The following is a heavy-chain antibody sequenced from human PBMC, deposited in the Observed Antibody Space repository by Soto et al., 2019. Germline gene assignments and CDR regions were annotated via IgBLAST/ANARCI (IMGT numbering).Heavy chain of an antibody. J-gene: IGHJ6*02. CDR2: FDPSDSYT. CDR3: AGHMAAAGTWYYYGMDV. V-gene: IGHV5-10-1*01. Sequence: GESLKISCQGSGYSFTSYWISWVRQMPGKGLEWMGRFDPSDSYTNYSPSFQGHVTISADKSISTAYLQWSSLKASDTAMYYCAGHMAAAGTWYYYGMDVWGQGTTVTASS. CDR1: GYSFTSYW. D-gene: IGHD6-13*01.